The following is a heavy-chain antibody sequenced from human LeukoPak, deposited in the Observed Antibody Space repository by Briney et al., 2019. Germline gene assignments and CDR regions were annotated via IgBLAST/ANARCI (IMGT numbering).Heavy chain of an antibody. V-gene: IGHV1-46*01. J-gene: IGHJ4*02. CDR2: INPSSGTT. Sequence: ASVKVSCKASGYTFTRYYLHWVRQARGQGLEWMGIINPSSGTTNYAQKFQCRVTMTRDTSTSTVYMDLSSPRSEDTAVYYCARGSGELQYYFDYWGQGTLVTVSS. CDR1: GYTFTRYY. D-gene: IGHD1-26*01. CDR3: ARGSGELQYYFDY.